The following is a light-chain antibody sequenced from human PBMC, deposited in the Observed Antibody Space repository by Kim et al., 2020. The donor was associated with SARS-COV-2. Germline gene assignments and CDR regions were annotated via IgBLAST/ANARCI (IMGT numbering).Light chain of an antibody. CDR3: QVWDSSSDHLWV. CDR2: YDS. V-gene: IGLV3-21*04. Sequence: YELTQPPSVSVAPGKTARITCGGNNIGSKSVHWYQQKPGQAPVLVIYYDSDRPSGIPERFSGSNSGNTATLTISRVEAGDEADYYCQVWDSSSDHLWVFGGGTQLTVL. CDR1: NIGSKS. J-gene: IGLJ3*02.